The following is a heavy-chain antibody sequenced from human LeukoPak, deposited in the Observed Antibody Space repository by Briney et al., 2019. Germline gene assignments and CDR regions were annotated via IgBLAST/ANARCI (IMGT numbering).Heavy chain of an antibody. Sequence: GGPLRLSCAASGFTFRNFWMSWVRQAPGRGLEWVANIHPEGNGKYHVESVKGRFTISRDNPKSSLFLQMNGLRVEDTAVYYCARGDAFSGDHWGQGTLVTVSS. V-gene: IGHV3-7*04. CDR2: IHPEGNGK. J-gene: IGHJ4*02. CDR3: ARGDAFSGDH. CDR1: GFTFRNFW.